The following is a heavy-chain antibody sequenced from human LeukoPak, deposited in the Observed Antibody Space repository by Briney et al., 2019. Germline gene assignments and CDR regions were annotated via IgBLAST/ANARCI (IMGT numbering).Heavy chain of an antibody. CDR3: ARQRRYCSGGSCYRDFDY. V-gene: IGHV4-39*01. J-gene: IGHJ4*02. CDR1: GGSISSSSYY. Sequence: PSETLSLTCTVSGGSISSSSYYWGWIRQPPGRGLEWIASIHYSGSTYYNPSLKSRVTISVDTSRNQFSLKLSSVTAADTAVYYCARQRRYCSGGSCYRDFDYWGQGILVTVSS. D-gene: IGHD2-15*01. CDR2: IHYSGST.